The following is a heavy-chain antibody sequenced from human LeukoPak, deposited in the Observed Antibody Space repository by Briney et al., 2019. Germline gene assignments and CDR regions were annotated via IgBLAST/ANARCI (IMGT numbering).Heavy chain of an antibody. V-gene: IGHV3-49*04. CDR1: GFTFSNYA. CDR3: SGVQEDWVGKGDY. Sequence: PGGSLRLSCAASGFTFSNYAMSWVRQAPGKGLEWIGFIRKKEFGGTAEYAASVKDRFTISRDDSRSIAYLQMNSLKTEDTAVYYCSGVQEDWVGKGDYWGQGTLVTVSS. CDR2: IRKKEFGGTA. J-gene: IGHJ4*02. D-gene: IGHD2-8*02.